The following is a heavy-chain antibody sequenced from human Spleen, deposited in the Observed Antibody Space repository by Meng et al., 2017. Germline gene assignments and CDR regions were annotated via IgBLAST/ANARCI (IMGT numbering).Heavy chain of an antibody. CDR2: INSVGSIT. V-gene: IGHV3-74*02. J-gene: IGHJ4*02. Sequence: EVQLVESGGGLVKPGGSLRLSCVVSGFTFSNYWMHWVRQAPGKGLVWVSRINSVGSITDYADSVKGRFTISRDNAKNTLYVQMNSLRAEDTAVYFCARSRGSTIDYWGQGTLVTVSS. D-gene: IGHD1-26*01. CDR1: GFTFSNYW. CDR3: ARSRGSTIDY.